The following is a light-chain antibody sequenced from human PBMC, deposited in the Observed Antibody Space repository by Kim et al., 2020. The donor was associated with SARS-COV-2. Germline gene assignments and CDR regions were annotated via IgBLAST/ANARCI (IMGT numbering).Light chain of an antibody. Sequence: SSELTQDPAVSVALGQTVRITCQGDSLRSYYASWYQQKPGQAPVLVIYGKNNPPSGIPDRFSGSSSGNIASLTITGAQAEDEADYYCNSRDSSCNHPVFG. J-gene: IGLJ7*01. CDR3: NSRDSSCNHPV. CDR1: SLRSYY. CDR2: GKN. V-gene: IGLV3-19*01.